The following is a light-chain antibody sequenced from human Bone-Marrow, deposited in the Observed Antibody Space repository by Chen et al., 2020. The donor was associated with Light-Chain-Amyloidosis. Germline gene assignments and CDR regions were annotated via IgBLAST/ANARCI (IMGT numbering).Light chain of an antibody. J-gene: IGKJ5*01. CDR2: QAT. V-gene: IGKV5-2*01. Sequence: DTTLTQSPAFMSATPGDKVNISCKASQDIDEDLNWYQQKPGKPTIFIVQQATTLVPGVPPRFSGSGYGTDFTLTIHNVESEDAAFYFCLQHDNVPLTFGQGTRLEIK. CDR1: QDIDED. CDR3: LQHDNVPLT.